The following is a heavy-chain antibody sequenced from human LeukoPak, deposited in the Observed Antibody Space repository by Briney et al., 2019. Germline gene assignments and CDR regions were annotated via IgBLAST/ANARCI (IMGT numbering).Heavy chain of an antibody. CDR3: ARGRYSGYDSFLEYFQH. V-gene: IGHV1-2*06. D-gene: IGHD5-12*01. CDR1: GYTFTGYY. Sequence: ASVKVSCKASGYTFTGYYMHWVRQAPGQGLEWMARINPNSGGTNYAQKFQGRVTMTRDTSISTAYMELSRLRSDDTAVYYCARGRYSGYDSFLEYFQHWGQGTLVTVSS. J-gene: IGHJ1*01. CDR2: INPNSGGT.